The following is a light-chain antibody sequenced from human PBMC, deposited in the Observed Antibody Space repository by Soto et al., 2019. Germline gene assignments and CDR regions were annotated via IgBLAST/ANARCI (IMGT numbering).Light chain of an antibody. CDR1: SSDVGGYNY. CDR3: CSYAGSYPSLYV. CDR2: DVS. V-gene: IGLV2-11*01. J-gene: IGLJ1*01. Sequence: QSVLTRPRSVSGSPGQSVTISCTGTSSDVGGYNYVSWYQQHPGKAPKLMIYDVSKRPSGVPDRFSGSKSGNTASLTISGLQAEDEADYYCCSYAGSYPSLYVFGTGTKVTVL.